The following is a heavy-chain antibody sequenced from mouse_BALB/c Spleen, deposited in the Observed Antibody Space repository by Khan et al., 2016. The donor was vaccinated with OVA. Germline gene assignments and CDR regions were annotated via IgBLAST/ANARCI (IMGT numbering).Heavy chain of an antibody. Sequence: EVKLEESGGGLVRPGGSLKLSCAASGFSFSSYSMSWVRQTPEKRLEWVATISTGGSYTYYPDSVKGRFTISRDNAKNTLYLQMSSLKSEDTAMYYCTRHRDYYGSNPYFDYWGQGTTLTVSS. D-gene: IGHD1-1*01. CDR2: ISTGGSYT. V-gene: IGHV5-6-4*01. CDR3: TRHRDYYGSNPYFDY. CDR1: GFSFSSYS. J-gene: IGHJ2*01.